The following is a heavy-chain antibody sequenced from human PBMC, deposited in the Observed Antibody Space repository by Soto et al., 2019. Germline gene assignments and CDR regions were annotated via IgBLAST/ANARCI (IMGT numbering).Heavy chain of an antibody. J-gene: IGHJ5*02. D-gene: IGHD3-10*02. Sequence: PSETLSLTCTVSGGSISTYYWNWIRQPPGKGLESIGYIYYSGIANYSPSLKSRVTISIDVAKNQFSLKMTSITAADAGLYYCAARPNNYYVLDLWGQGTTVPVSP. V-gene: IGHV4-59*12. CDR3: AARPNNYYVLDL. CDR1: GGSISTYY. CDR2: IYYSGIA.